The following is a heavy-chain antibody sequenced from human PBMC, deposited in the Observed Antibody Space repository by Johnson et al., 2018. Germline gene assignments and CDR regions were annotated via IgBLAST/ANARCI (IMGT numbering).Heavy chain of an antibody. Sequence: QVQLQESGPGLVKPSETLSLTCTVSGASISSYSWSWIRQTPGKGLEWIANLYYSGKTNYNPSLQSRVTISEDTSKNQFSLKVNSVTAADTALYYCVRERRYYEKLEAFDIWGQGTMVTVSS. V-gene: IGHV4-59*01. J-gene: IGHJ3*02. CDR1: GASISSYS. CDR2: LYYSGKT. D-gene: IGHD3-10*01. CDR3: VRERRYYEKLEAFDI.